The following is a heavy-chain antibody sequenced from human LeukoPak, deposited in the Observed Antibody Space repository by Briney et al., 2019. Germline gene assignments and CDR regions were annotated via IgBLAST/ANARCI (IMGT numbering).Heavy chain of an antibody. V-gene: IGHV3-30*04. CDR1: GFTFSSYA. D-gene: IGHD2-2*02. J-gene: IGHJ3*02. CDR2: ISYDGSNK. Sequence: PGGSLRLSCAASGFTFSSYAMHWVRQAPGKGLEWVAVISYDGSNKYYADSVKGRFTISRDNSKNTLYLQMNSLRAEDTAVYYCARAGYCSSTSCYTGAFDIWGQGTMVTVSS. CDR3: ARAGYCSSTSCYTGAFDI.